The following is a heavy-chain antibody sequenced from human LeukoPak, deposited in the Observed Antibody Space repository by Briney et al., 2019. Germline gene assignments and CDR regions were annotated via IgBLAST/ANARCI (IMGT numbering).Heavy chain of an antibody. CDR3: ARHEAAAGIGYFDY. D-gene: IGHD6-13*01. V-gene: IGHV4-4*09. CDR1: GGSISSYY. J-gene: IGHJ4*02. Sequence: SETLSPTCTVSGGSISSYYWSWIRQPPGKGLEWIGYIYTSGSTNYNPSLKSRVTISVDTSKNQFSLKLSSVTAADTAVYYCARHEAAAGIGYFDYWGQGTLVTVSS. CDR2: IYTSGST.